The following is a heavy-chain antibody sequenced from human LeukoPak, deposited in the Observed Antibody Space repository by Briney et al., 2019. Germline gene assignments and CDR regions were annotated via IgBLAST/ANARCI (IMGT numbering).Heavy chain of an antibody. CDR2: IKQDGSEK. V-gene: IGHV3-7*01. Sequence: GGSLRLSCAASGFTFSSYWMSWVRQAPGKGLEWVANIKQDGSEKYYVDSVKGRFTISRDNAKNSLYLQMNSLRAEDTAVYYCARDVGPYSSGWYDVDYWGQGTLVTVSS. J-gene: IGHJ4*02. CDR3: ARDVGPYSSGWYDVDY. CDR1: GFTFSSYW. D-gene: IGHD6-19*01.